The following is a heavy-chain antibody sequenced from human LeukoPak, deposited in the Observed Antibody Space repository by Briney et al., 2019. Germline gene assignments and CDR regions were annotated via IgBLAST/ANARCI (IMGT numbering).Heavy chain of an antibody. CDR2: IYPGDSDT. CDR1: GYSFTSYW. Sequence: GESLKISCKGSGYSFTSYWIGWVRQMPGKGLEWMGIIYPGDSDTRYSLSFQGQVTISADKSISTAYLQWSSLKASDTAMYYCARRSECSGGSCYLGPVGYWGQGTLVTVSS. CDR3: ARRSECSGGSCYLGPVGY. V-gene: IGHV5-51*01. J-gene: IGHJ4*02. D-gene: IGHD2-15*01.